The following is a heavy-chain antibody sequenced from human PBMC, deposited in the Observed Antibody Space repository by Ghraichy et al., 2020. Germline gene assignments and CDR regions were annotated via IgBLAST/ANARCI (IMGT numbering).Heavy chain of an antibody. Sequence: LSLTCAASGFTFSSYSMNWVRQAPGKGLEWVSSISSSSSYIYYADSVKGRFTISRDNAKNSLYLQMNSLRAEDTAVYYCARGYSGYDDYWGQGTLVTVSS. J-gene: IGHJ4*02. CDR3: ARGYSGYDDY. CDR2: ISSSSSYI. D-gene: IGHD5-12*01. V-gene: IGHV3-21*01. CDR1: GFTFSSYS.